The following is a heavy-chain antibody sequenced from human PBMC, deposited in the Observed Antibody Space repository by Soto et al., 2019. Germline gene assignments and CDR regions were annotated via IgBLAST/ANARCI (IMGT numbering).Heavy chain of an antibody. CDR2: INAGNGNT. CDR3: ARDIWGSYRFDY. CDR1: GYTFTSYA. J-gene: IGHJ4*02. V-gene: IGHV1-3*05. D-gene: IGHD3-16*01. Sequence: QVQLVQAGAAEKKPGASVKVSCKASGYTFTSYAMHWVRQAPGQRLEWMGWINAGNGNTKYSQKFQGSVTITRDTSASTAYIELSSLRSEDTAVYCCARDIWGSYRFDYWGQGTLVTVSS.